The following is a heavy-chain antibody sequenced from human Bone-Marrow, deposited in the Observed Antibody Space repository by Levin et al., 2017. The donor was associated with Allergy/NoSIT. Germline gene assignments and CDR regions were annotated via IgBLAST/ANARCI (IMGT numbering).Heavy chain of an antibody. CDR2: ISTGSDYI. Sequence: GGSLRLSCAASGINFSSYSMNWVRQAPGKGLEWVSSISTGSDYIGYADSVRGRFTISRDNAKNSLYLQMNSLRAEDTAMYYCARGPGYCSGSSCYSDRAVDFWGQGTMVTVSS. D-gene: IGHD2-15*01. CDR1: GINFSSYS. J-gene: IGHJ3*01. V-gene: IGHV3-21*01. CDR3: ARGPGYCSGSSCYSDRAVDF.